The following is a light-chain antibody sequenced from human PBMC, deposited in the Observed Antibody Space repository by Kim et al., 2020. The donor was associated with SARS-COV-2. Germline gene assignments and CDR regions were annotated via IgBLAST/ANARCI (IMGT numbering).Light chain of an antibody. CDR2: QDT. V-gene: IGLV3-1*01. CDR1: KLGDKY. CDR3: QAWDSRTYVV. J-gene: IGLJ2*01. Sequence: SYELTQPPSVSVSPGQTASITCSGDKLGDKYACWYKQKPGQSPVLVIYQDTKRPSGIPERFSGSNSGNTATLTISGTQAMDEADYYCQAWDSRTYVVFGGGTQLTVL.